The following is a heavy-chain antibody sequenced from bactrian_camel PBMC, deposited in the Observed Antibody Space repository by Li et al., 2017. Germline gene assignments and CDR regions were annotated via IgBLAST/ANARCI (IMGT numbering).Heavy chain of an antibody. J-gene: IGHJ4*01. V-gene: IGHV3S1*01. Sequence: HVQLVESGGGLVQPGGSLRLSCAASGETFSSYWMYWVRQAPGKGLEWVSTISSSGGSATTYADSVKGRFTISRDNAKNTLYLQMNSLKTEDTALYYCATQIGLGQGTQVTVS. CDR2: ISSSGGSAT. CDR1: GETFSSYW.